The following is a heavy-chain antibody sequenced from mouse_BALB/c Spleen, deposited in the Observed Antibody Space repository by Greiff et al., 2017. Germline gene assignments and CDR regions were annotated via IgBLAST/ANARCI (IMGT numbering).Heavy chain of an antibody. CDR1: GFTFSSYA. Sequence: EVQLVESGGGLVKPGGSLKLSCAASGFTFSSYAMSWVRQSPEKRLEWVAEISSGGSYTYYPDTVTGRFTISRDNAKNTLYLEMSSLRSEDTAMYYCARLITTGYFDVWGAGTTVTVSS. CDR2: ISSGGSYT. J-gene: IGHJ1*01. CDR3: ARLITTGYFDV. D-gene: IGHD1-2*01. V-gene: IGHV5-9-4*01.